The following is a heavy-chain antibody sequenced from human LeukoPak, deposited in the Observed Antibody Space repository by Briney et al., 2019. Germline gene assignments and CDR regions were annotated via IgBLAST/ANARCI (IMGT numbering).Heavy chain of an antibody. CDR2: INWNSDNI. Sequence: PGGSLRLSCAASGFTFNDHAMYWVRQAPGKGLEWVSGINWNSDNICYADSVKGRFTISRDDAKKSLFLQMNSLRDEDTALYYCARASYYYDTTGLGAVDLWGQGTMVTVSS. D-gene: IGHD3-22*01. CDR1: GFTFNDHA. J-gene: IGHJ3*01. CDR3: ARASYYYDTTGLGAVDL. V-gene: IGHV3-9*01.